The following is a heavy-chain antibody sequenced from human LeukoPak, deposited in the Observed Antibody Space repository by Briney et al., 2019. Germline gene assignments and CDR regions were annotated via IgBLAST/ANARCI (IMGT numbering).Heavy chain of an antibody. V-gene: IGHV1-2*04. CDR3: ARANALYCSSTSCLFDY. Sequence: GASVKVSCKASGYTFTGYYMHWVRQAPGQGLEWMGWINPNSGGTYSAQKFQGWVTMTRDTSISTAYMELSRLTSDDTAVYYCARANALYCSSTSCLFDYWGQGTLVTVSP. D-gene: IGHD2-2*01. J-gene: IGHJ4*02. CDR2: INPNSGGT. CDR1: GYTFTGYY.